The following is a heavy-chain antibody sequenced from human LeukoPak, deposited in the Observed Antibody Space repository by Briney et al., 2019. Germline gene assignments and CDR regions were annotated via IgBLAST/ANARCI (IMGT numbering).Heavy chain of an antibody. D-gene: IGHD3-10*01. CDR2: ISAYNGNT. Sequence: APVKVSCKASGYTFTSYGISWVRQAPGQGLEWMGWISAYNGNTNYAQKLQGRVTMTTDTSTSTAYMELRSLRSDDTAVYYCATLWFGESLYYWGQGTLVTVSS. CDR1: GYTFTSYG. V-gene: IGHV1-18*01. CDR3: ATLWFGESLYY. J-gene: IGHJ4*02.